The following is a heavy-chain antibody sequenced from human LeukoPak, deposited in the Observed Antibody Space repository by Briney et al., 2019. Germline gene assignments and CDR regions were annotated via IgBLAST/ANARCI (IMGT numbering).Heavy chain of an antibody. Sequence: SETLSLTCTVSGYSISSSSYYWGWIRQPPGKGLEWIGSIYYSGSTYYNPSLKSRVTISVDTSKNQFSLKLSSVTAADTAVYYCARGYSSSVDWFDPWGQGTLVTVSS. CDR3: ARGYSSSVDWFDP. D-gene: IGHD6-6*01. CDR2: IYYSGST. V-gene: IGHV4-39*07. CDR1: GYSISSSSYY. J-gene: IGHJ5*02.